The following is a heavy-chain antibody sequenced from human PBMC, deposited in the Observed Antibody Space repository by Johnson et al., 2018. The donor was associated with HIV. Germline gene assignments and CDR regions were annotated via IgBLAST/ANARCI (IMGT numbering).Heavy chain of an antibody. V-gene: IGHV3-30*02. CDR3: ARGFLTGTPSDAFDI. Sequence: QVQVVESGGGVVQPGGSLRLSCAASGFTFSSYGMHWVRQAPGKGLEWVAFIRYDGSNKYYADSVKGRFTISRDNSKNTLYLQMNSLRAEDTAVYYCARGFLTGTPSDAFDIWGQGTMVTVSS. CDR1: GFTFSSYG. D-gene: IGHD1-1*01. J-gene: IGHJ3*02. CDR2: IRYDGSNK.